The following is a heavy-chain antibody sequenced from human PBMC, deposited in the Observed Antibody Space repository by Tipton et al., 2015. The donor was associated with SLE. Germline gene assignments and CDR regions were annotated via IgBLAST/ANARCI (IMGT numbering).Heavy chain of an antibody. CDR2: ISWNSDDI. CDR1: GSTFDDYA. CDR3: AKDAGHLSYYYYGMDV. Sequence: SLRLSCATSGSTFDDYAMHWVRQAPGKGLEWVSRISWNSDDITYADSVKGRFTISRDNDKKSLFLEMKRLRPEDTALYYCAKDAGHLSYYYYGMDVWGQGTTVTVSS. J-gene: IGHJ6*02. V-gene: IGHV3-9*01. D-gene: IGHD3-16*02.